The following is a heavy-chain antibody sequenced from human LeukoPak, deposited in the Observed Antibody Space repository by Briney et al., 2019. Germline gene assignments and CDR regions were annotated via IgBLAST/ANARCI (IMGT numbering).Heavy chain of an antibody. CDR3: ASLQGYCSGGSCYGTLVDAFDI. D-gene: IGHD2-15*01. Sequence: GGSLRLSCAASGFTFSSYSMNWVRQAPGKGLEWVPSISSSSSYIYYADSVKGRFTISRDNAKNSLYLQMNSLRAEDTAVYYCASLQGYCSGGSCYGTLVDAFDIWGQGTMVTVSS. CDR2: ISSSSSYI. CDR1: GFTFSSYS. J-gene: IGHJ3*02. V-gene: IGHV3-21*01.